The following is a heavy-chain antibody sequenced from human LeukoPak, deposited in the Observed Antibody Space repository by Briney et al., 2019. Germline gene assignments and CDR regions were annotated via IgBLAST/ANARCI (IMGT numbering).Heavy chain of an antibody. V-gene: IGHV5-51*01. CDR1: GYSFITYW. J-gene: IGHJ3*02. D-gene: IGHD3-22*01. Sequence: GESLKISCKGSGYSFITYWIGWVRQMPGKGLEWMGIIYPDDSDMRYNPSFQGQVTISVDKSINTAFLQWSSLKASDTAMYYCARPVRQGRSSGYFCPDGFNIWGQGTMVTVSS. CDR2: IYPDDSDM. CDR3: ARPVRQGRSSGYFCPDGFNI.